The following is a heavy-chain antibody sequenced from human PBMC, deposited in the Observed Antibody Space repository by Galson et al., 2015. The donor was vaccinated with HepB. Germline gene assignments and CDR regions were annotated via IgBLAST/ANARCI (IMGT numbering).Heavy chain of an antibody. V-gene: IGHV1-18*04. Sequence: QSGAEVKKPGESLRISCKASGYTFTDYGISWVRQAPGQGLEWMGWISAYNGQTSYAQHFQGRVSMTTDTSTRTAYMELRSPISDDTAVYYCARDVGTDTYMVFFDYWGQGTLVIVSP. J-gene: IGHJ4*02. CDR2: ISAYNGQT. D-gene: IGHD3-10*01. CDR1: GYTFTDYG. CDR3: ARDVGTDTYMVFFDY.